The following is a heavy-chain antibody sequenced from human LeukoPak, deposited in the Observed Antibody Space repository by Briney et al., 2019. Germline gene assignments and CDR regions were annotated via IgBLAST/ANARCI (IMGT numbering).Heavy chain of an antibody. V-gene: IGHV3-74*01. CDR1: GFTFSNYW. J-gene: IGHJ4*02. D-gene: IGHD1-26*01. CDR3: ARDHSGSSFDY. CDR2: INRDGSST. Sequence: PGGSLRLSCAASGFTFSNYWMHWVRQGPGKGLVWVARINRDGSSTNYADSVKGRFTISRDNAKNTLYLQMNSLRDADTAVHYCARDHSGSSFDYWGLGTLVTVSS.